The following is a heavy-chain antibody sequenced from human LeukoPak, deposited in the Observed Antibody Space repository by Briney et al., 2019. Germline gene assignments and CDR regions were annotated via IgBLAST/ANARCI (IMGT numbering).Heavy chain of an antibody. V-gene: IGHV4-59*08. CDR3: ARHGTISSESYFDY. CDR2: IHNSGRT. Sequence: SQTLSLTCAVSGDAFSSYYWSWVRQPPGKGLEWIGYIHNSGRTNYNPSLKSRVTGFVDTSKNQVSLRLSSVTAADTAVYYCARHGTISSESYFDYWGQGALVTVSS. CDR1: GDAFSSYY. J-gene: IGHJ4*02. D-gene: IGHD1-14*01.